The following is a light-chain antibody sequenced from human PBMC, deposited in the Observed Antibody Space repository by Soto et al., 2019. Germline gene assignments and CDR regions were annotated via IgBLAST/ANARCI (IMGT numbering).Light chain of an antibody. J-gene: IGKJ2*01. CDR3: LLYGDSPPAYT. V-gene: IGKV3-20*01. CDR1: QSVSSRN. CDR2: GAF. Sequence: EIVLTRSPGTLSLFPGERATLSCRASQSVSSRNLAWYRQKPGQAPSLLIYGAFNRATGIPDRFSGSGSATDFTLTISRLEPADFAVYYCLLYGDSPPAYTFGQGTKLDIK.